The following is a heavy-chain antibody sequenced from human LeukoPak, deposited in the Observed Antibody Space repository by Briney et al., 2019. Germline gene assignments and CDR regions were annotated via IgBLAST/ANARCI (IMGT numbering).Heavy chain of an antibody. J-gene: IGHJ4*02. D-gene: IGHD3-10*01. CDR2: IRYDGTEK. Sequence: GGSLRLSCAASGFTFNTYGMHWVRQAPGKGLEWVAVIRYDGTEKYYSDSVKGRFTISRDNSQNTLYLRMNSLRVEDTAVYYCARDRFGPTENWGQGTLVTVSS. CDR1: GFTFNTYG. CDR3: ARDRFGPTEN. V-gene: IGHV3-33*01.